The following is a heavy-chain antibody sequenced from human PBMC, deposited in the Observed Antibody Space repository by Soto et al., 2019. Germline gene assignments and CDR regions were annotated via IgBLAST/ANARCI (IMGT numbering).Heavy chain of an antibody. D-gene: IGHD2-2*01. J-gene: IGHJ5*02. CDR2: IYYSGST. CDR1: GGSISSSIYY. CDR3: AGSDIVVVPATFDP. V-gene: IGHV4-39*01. Sequence: QLQLQESGPGLVKPSETLSLTCTVSGGSISSSIYYWGWIRQPPGKGLEWIGSIYYSGSTYYNPSLKSRVTISVDTSKNQFSLKLSSVTAADTAVYYCAGSDIVVVPATFDPWGQGTLVTVSS.